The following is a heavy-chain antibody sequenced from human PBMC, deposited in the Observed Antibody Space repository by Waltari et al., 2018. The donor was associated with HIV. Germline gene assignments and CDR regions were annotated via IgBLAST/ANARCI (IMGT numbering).Heavy chain of an antibody. J-gene: IGHJ4*02. D-gene: IGHD3-9*01. CDR1: GGSFSGYY. CDR2: INHSGST. CDR3: ASRRFLTGYH. V-gene: IGHV4-34*01. Sequence: QVQLQQWGAGLLKPSETLSLTCAVYGGSFSGYYWSWIRQPPGKGLEWIGEINHSGSTNYNPSLKSRVTISVDTSKNQFSLKLSSVTAADTAVYYCASRRFLTGYHWGQGTLVTVSS.